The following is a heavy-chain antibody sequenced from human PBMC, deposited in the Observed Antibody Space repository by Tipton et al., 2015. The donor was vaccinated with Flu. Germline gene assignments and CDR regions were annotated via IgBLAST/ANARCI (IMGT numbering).Heavy chain of an antibody. Sequence: TLSLTCTVSGASISNSRYYWGWVRQPPGKGLQWIGSFYSGGSTYYNPSLKSRVTISGDTSKNQFSLNLTSVTAADTAEFYCARAFGVVPFFDNWGQGTLVTVSS. CDR1: GASISNSRYY. V-gene: IGHV4-39*07. CDR3: ARAFGVVPFFDN. CDR2: FYSGGST. J-gene: IGHJ4*02. D-gene: IGHD3-3*01.